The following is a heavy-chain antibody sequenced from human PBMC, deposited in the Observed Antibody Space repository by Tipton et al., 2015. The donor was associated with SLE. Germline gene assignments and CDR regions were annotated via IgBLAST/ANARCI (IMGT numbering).Heavy chain of an antibody. CDR2: INYSGRA. CDR1: GGSFSGYY. V-gene: IGHV4-34*01. D-gene: IGHD3-16*01. J-gene: IGHJ4*02. CDR3: ARVIRYVGARDYFDY. Sequence: TLSLTCVAYGGSFSGYYWSWIRQPPGKGLEWIGYINYSGRASYNPSLKSRVTISVDTSKNEFSLKVTSVTAADTAVYYCARVIRYVGARDYFDYWGQGNLVTVSS.